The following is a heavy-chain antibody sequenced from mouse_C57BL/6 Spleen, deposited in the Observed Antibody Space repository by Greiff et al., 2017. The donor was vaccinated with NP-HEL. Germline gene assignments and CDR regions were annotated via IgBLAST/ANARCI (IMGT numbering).Heavy chain of an antibody. V-gene: IGHV1-69*01. CDR3: ARSPLLRY. D-gene: IGHD1-2*01. CDR1: GYTFTSYW. CDR2: IDPSDSYT. J-gene: IGHJ2*01. Sequence: QVHVKQPGAELVMPGASVKLSCKASGYTFTSYWMHWVKQRPGQGLEWIGEIDPSDSYTNYNQKFKGKSTLTVDKSSSTAYMQLSSLTSEDSAVYYCARSPLLRYWGQGTTLTVSS.